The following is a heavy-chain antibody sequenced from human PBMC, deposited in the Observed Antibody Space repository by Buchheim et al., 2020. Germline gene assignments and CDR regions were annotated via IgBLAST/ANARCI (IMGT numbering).Heavy chain of an antibody. D-gene: IGHD1-26*01. V-gene: IGHV4-4*02. J-gene: IGHJ4*02. CDR3: ARVISGSYYFDY. CDR2: IYQSGNT. Sequence: QVQLQESGPGLVKPSGTLSLTCAVSGGSIISVNQWWSWVRQSPGKGLEWIGEIYQSGNTNYNPSLKSRITMSLDKSENQFSLNLTSVTAADTAVYYCARVISGSYYFDYWGRGTL. CDR1: GGSIISVNQW.